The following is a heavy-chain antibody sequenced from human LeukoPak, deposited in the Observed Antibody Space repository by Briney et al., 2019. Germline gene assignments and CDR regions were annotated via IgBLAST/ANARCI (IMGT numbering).Heavy chain of an antibody. CDR3: ARGSYDFWSGYYDY. D-gene: IGHD3-3*01. V-gene: IGHV1-69*05. CDR1: GGTFSSYA. J-gene: IGHJ4*02. CDR2: IIPIFGTA. Sequence: SVKVSCKASGGTFSSYAISWVRQAPGQGLELMGRIIPIFGTANYAQKFQGRVTITTDESTSTAYMELSSLRSEDTAVYYCARGSYDFWSGYYDYWGQGTLVTVSS.